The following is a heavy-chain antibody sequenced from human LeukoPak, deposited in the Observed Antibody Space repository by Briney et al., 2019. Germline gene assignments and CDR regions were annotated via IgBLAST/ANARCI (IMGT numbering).Heavy chain of an antibody. D-gene: IGHD5-12*01. V-gene: IGHV3-23*01. CDR3: AKDLSGYELDY. CDR1: GFTFNTYA. CDR2: ISGSGDGT. Sequence: GGSLRLSCAASGFTFNTYAMSWVRQAPGQGLEWVSAISGSGDGTYYADSVKGRFTISRDNSKNTLYLHMNSLRAEDTAVYYCAKDLSGYELDYWGQGTLVTVS. J-gene: IGHJ4*02.